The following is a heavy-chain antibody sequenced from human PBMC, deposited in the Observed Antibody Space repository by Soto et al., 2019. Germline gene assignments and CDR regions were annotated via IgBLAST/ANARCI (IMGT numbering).Heavy chain of an antibody. D-gene: IGHD5-12*01. CDR1: GGSMSRSNW. J-gene: IGHJ5*02. Sequence: SETLSLTCTVSGGSMSRSNWWNWVRQPPGKGLEWIGEAHHSGRTNYNPSLKSRVTISVDKSKNHFSLKLSSVTAADTAVYYCARVEMATSNWFDPWGQGTLVT. V-gene: IGHV4-4*02. CDR2: AHHSGRT. CDR3: ARVEMATSNWFDP.